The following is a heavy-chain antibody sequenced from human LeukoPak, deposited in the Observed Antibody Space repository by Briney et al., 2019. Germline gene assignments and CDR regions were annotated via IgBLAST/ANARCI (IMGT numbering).Heavy chain of an antibody. V-gene: IGHV4-39*07. CDR3: ARVRVAGIGY. J-gene: IGHJ4*02. D-gene: IGHD6-19*01. CDR2: IFYDGST. CDR1: SGSISNSNYY. Sequence: SETLSLTCTASSGSISNSNYYWGWIRQPPGKGLEWIGSIFYDGSTNYNPSLKSRVTISVDTSKNQFSLKLSSVTAADTAVYYCARVRVAGIGYWGQGTLVTVSS.